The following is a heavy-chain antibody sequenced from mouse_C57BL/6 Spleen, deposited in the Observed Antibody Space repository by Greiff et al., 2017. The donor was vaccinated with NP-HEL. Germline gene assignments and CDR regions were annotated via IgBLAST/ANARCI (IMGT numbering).Heavy chain of an antibody. CDR3: ARGNSLHFDD. CDR1: GYTFTSYW. J-gene: IGHJ2*01. Sequence: QVQLKQPGAELVKPGASVKMSCKASGYTFTSYWITWVKQRPGQGLEWIGDIYPGSGSTNYNEKFKSKATLTVDTSSSTAYMQLSSLTSEDAAVYYCARGNSLHFDDWGQGTTLTVSS. CDR2: IYPGSGST. V-gene: IGHV1-55*01. D-gene: IGHD6-2*01.